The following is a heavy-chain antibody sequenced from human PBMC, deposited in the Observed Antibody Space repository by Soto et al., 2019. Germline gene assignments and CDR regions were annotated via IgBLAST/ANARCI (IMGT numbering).Heavy chain of an antibody. V-gene: IGHV1-69*13. CDR2: IIPIFGTA. CDR1: GGTFSSYA. Sequence: VKVSCKASGGTFSSYAISWVRQAPGQGLEWMGGIIPIFGTANYAQKFQGRVTITADESTSTAYMELSSLRSEDTAVYYCARVRGVMRNYYYGMDVWGQGTTVTVSS. CDR3: ARVRGVMRNYYYGMDV. D-gene: IGHD3-10*01. J-gene: IGHJ6*02.